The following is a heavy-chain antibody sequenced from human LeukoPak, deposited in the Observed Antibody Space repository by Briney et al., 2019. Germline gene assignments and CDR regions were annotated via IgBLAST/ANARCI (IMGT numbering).Heavy chain of an antibody. CDR3: AAVRYYGSGSYSYFHY. CDR1: GYTFTGYY. J-gene: IGHJ4*02. CDR2: INPNSGGT. D-gene: IGHD3-10*01. V-gene: IGHV1-2*02. Sequence: ASVKVSCKASGYTFTGYYMHWVRQAPGQGLEWMGWINPNSGGTNYAQKFQGRVTMTRDMSTSTAYVELSSLRSEDTAVYYCAAVRYYGSGSYSYFHYWGQGTLVTVSS.